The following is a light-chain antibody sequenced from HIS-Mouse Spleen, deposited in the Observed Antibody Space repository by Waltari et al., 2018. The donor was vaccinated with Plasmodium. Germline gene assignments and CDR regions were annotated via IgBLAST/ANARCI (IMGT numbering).Light chain of an antibody. CDR1: ALPKKY. Sequence: SYELTQPPSVSVSPGQTARITCYGDALPKKYAYCYQQNSGQAPVLVIYEDSKRPSGIPERFSGASSGTMATLTISGAQVEDEADYYCYSTDSSGNHRVFGGGTKLTVL. CDR2: EDS. CDR3: YSTDSSGNHRV. J-gene: IGLJ3*02. V-gene: IGLV3-10*01.